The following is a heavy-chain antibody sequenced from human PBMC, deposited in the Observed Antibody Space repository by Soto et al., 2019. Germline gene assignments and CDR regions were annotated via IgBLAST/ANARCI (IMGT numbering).Heavy chain of an antibody. Sequence: QLQESGPGLVRPSETLALTCSVSGGSVSSEYYYWAWIRQAPGKGLEWIGSVHHTGVTDYNPSVKSRVIIDLSSSKNTFSLKMTSVTATDTALYYCARLGRHGRALTFWGPGTQVTVSS. J-gene: IGHJ4*02. D-gene: IGHD7-27*01. CDR1: GGSVSSEYYY. V-gene: IGHV4-39*02. CDR2: VHHTGVT. CDR3: ARLGRHGRALTF.